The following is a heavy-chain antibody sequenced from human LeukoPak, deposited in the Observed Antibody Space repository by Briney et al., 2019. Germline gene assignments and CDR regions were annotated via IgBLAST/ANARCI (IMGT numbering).Heavy chain of an antibody. J-gene: IGHJ4*02. Sequence: GGSLRLSCAASGFTFSSYWMHWVRQAPGKGLVWVSRINNDGSSTSYADSVKGRFTISRDNAKNTLYLQMNSLIAEDTALYYCARDIGGYGLDCWGQGTLVTVSS. CDR2: INNDGSST. V-gene: IGHV3-74*01. CDR1: GFTFSSYW. D-gene: IGHD5-12*01. CDR3: ARDIGGYGLDC.